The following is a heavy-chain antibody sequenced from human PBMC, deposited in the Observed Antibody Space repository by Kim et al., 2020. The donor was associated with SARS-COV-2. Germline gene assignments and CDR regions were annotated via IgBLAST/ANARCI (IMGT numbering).Heavy chain of an antibody. D-gene: IGHD6-19*01. Sequence: GGSLRLSCAASGFTFSDYYMSWIRQAPGKGLEWVSYISSSSSYTNYADSVKGRFTISRDNAKNSLYLQMNSLRAEDTAVYYCARAWFEQWPLKYYGMDVWGQGTTVTVSS. V-gene: IGHV3-11*06. J-gene: IGHJ6*02. CDR3: ARAWFEQWPLKYYGMDV. CDR2: ISSSSSYT. CDR1: GFTFSDYY.